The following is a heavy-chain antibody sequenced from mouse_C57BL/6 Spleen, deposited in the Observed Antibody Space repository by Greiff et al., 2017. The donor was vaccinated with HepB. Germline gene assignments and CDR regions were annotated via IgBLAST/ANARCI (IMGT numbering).Heavy chain of an antibody. Sequence: VHLVESGPGLVQPSQSLSITCTVSGFSLTSYGVHWVRQSPGKGLEWLGVIWRGGSTDYNAAFMSRLSITKDNSKSQVFFKMNSLQADDTAIYYCAKNGYGNYDYYAMDYWGQGTSVTVSS. D-gene: IGHD2-1*01. J-gene: IGHJ4*01. V-gene: IGHV2-5*01. CDR1: GFSLTSYG. CDR3: AKNGYGNYDYYAMDY. CDR2: IWRGGST.